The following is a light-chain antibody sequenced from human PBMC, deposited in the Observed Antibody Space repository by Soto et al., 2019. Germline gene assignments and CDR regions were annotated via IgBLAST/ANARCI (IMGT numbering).Light chain of an antibody. V-gene: IGKV1D-17*01. CDR2: AAS. CDR3: IKHQTYS. J-gene: IGKJ4*01. Sequence: IEMTQSPSAMSVSVGDRVTITCRARQGISKYLAWFQQTPGKVPKHLIYAASSLESGVPSGFRGSGSGTDFTITFRSQHPEDFATYWYIKHQTYSFGGGTKVEIK. CDR1: QGISKY.